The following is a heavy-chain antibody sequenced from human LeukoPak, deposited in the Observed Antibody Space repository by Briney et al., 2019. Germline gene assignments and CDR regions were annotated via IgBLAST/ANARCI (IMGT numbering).Heavy chain of an antibody. Sequence: ASVKVSCKVSGYTLTELSMHWVRQAPRKGLEWMGGFDPEDGETIYAQKFQGRVTMTEDTSTDTAYMELSSLRSEDTAVYYCATEFHYYDSNGYLSEYFQHWAQGTLVTVSS. V-gene: IGHV1-24*01. J-gene: IGHJ1*01. D-gene: IGHD3-22*01. CDR3: ATEFHYYDSNGYLSEYFQH. CDR1: GYTLTELS. CDR2: FDPEDGET.